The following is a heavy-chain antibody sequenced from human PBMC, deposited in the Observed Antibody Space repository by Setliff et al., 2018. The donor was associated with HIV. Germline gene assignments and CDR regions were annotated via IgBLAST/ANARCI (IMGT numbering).Heavy chain of an antibody. CDR2: IHTSGNT. D-gene: IGHD5-12*01. CDR3: ARDRIECVAEDPHDVFDI. V-gene: IGHV4-4*07. CDR1: GHSISGYY. Sequence: TSETLSLTCSVSGHSISGYYWSWIRQPAGRGLEWIGRIHTSGNTNYNPSLRGRVTMSVDMSKNQFSLKLTSVSAADTAVYYCARDRIECVAEDPHDVFDIWGRGTLVTVSS. J-gene: IGHJ3*02.